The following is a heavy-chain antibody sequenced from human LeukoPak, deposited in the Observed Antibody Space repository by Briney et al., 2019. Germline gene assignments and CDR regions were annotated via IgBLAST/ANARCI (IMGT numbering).Heavy chain of an antibody. CDR2: IISSSNTI. CDR3: AREEKMEEGYYYYMDV. V-gene: IGHV3-48*01. CDR1: GFTFSSYA. Sequence: GGSLRLSCAASGFTFSSYAMSWVRQAPGKGLEWVSYIISSSNTIYYADSVKGRFTISRDNSKNSLYLQMNSLKAEDTAVYYCAREEKMEEGYYYYMDVWGKGTTVTVSS. J-gene: IGHJ6*03. D-gene: IGHD5-24*01.